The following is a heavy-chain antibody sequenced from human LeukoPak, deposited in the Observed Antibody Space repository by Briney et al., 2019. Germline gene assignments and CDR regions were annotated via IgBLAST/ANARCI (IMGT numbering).Heavy chain of an antibody. Sequence: GGSLRLSCAASGFTFSSYAMSWVRQAPGKGLEWVSAISGSGGSTYYADSVKGRFTISRDNSKNTLYLQMNSLRAEDTAVYYCAKLRGACSSTSCYGDYWGQGTLVTVSS. J-gene: IGHJ4*02. CDR1: GFTFSSYA. CDR3: AKLRGACSSTSCYGDY. V-gene: IGHV3-23*01. CDR2: ISGSGGST. D-gene: IGHD2-2*01.